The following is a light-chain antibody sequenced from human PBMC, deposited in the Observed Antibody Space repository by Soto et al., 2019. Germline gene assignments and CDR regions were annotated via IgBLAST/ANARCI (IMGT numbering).Light chain of an antibody. CDR2: TAS. CDR1: QPIKTW. CDR3: QQAASFPFT. V-gene: IGKV1-12*02. Sequence: DIQLTQSPASVSAAVVDRINISCRASQPIKTWLAWYQQKPGKGPKLLIYTASTLETGVPSRFSGSGSGTDFTLTISSLQPEDAAIYSCQQAASFPFTFGPGAKV. J-gene: IGKJ3*01.